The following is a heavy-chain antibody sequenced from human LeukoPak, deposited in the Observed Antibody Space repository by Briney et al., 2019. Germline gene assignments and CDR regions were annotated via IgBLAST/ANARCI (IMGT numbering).Heavy chain of an antibody. J-gene: IGHJ4*02. CDR2: IIPIFGTA. CDR3: ARDRVAGRYYFDY. D-gene: IGHD2-15*01. Sequence: SVKVSCKASGGTFSSYAISWVRQAPGQGLEWMGGIIPIFGTANYAQKFQGRVTITADKSTSTAYMELSSLRSEDTAVYYCARDRVAGRYYFDYWGQGTLVTVSS. CDR1: GGTFSSYA. V-gene: IGHV1-69*06.